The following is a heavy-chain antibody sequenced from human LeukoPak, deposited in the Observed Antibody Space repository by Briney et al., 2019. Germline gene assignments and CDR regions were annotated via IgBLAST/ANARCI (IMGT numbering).Heavy chain of an antibody. J-gene: IGHJ4*02. CDR1: GYSISTGYY. CDR3: ARAISIAARPQTIFDY. V-gene: IGHV4-38-2*02. CDR2: LYHGGST. D-gene: IGHD6-6*01. Sequence: SETLSLTCTVSGYSISTGYYWDWIRQPPGKGLEWIGTLYHGGSTYYNPSLKSRVTISVDTSKNQFSLNLTSVTAADTAVYYCARAISIAARPQTIFDYWGQGTLVTVSS.